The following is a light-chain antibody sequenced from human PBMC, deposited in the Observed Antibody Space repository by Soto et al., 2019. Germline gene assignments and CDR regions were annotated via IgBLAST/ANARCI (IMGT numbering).Light chain of an antibody. CDR3: SSFTGTTTTDV. CDR1: SSDVGAYKY. V-gene: IGLV2-14*03. Sequence: QSVLTQPASVSGSPGQSITISCTGTSSDVGAYKYVSWYQQHPGKAPKLIIYGVSNRPSGVSNRFSGSKSGNTAFLTISGLQPEDEADYYCSSFTGTTTTDVFGNGTKVTV. J-gene: IGLJ1*01. CDR2: GVS.